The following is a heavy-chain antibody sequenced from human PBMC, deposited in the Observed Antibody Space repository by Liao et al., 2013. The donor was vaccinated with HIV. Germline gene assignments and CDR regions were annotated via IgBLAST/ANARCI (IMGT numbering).Heavy chain of an antibody. J-gene: IGHJ4*02. V-gene: IGHV4-4*07. CDR2: IYTSGST. CDR3: ARDSSARNFDY. CDR1: GDSISGYY. Sequence: QVQLQESGPGPVKPSETLSLICSVYGDSISGYYWSWIRQPAGKGLEWIGRIYTSGSTNYNPSLKSRVTMSVDTSKNQFSLKLSSVTAADTAVYYCARDSSARNFDYWGRGNPRSPSSS. D-gene: IGHD6-6*01.